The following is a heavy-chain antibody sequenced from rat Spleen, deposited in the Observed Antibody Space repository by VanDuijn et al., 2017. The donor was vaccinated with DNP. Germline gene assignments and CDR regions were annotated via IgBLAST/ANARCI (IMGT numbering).Heavy chain of an antibody. CDR2: ISYDGSST. D-gene: IGHD1-10*01. Sequence: EVQLVESGGGLVQPGRSMKLSCAASGFTFSDYNMAWVRQAPKKGLEWVATISYDGSSTYYRDSVKGRFTISRDNAKSTLYLQMDSLRSEDTATYYCATTPHWFAYWGQGVMVTVSS. CDR1: GFTFSDYN. V-gene: IGHV5-7*01. CDR3: ATTPHWFAY. J-gene: IGHJ2*01.